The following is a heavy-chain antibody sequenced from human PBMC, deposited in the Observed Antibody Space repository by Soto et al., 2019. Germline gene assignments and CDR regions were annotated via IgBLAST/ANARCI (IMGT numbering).Heavy chain of an antibody. CDR3: AKSPAVWQLRSDY. CDR2: ISGSGGST. J-gene: IGHJ4*02. Sequence: EVQLLESGGGLVQPGGSLRLSCAASGFTFSSYAMSWVRQAPGKGLEWVSAISGSGGSTYYADSVKGRFTISRDNSKNTLYRQMNSLRAEDTAVYYCAKSPAVWQLRSDYWGQGTLVTVSS. D-gene: IGHD6-6*01. V-gene: IGHV3-23*01. CDR1: GFTFSSYA.